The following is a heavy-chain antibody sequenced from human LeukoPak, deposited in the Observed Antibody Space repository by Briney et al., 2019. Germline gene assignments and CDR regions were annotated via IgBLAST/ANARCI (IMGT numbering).Heavy chain of an antibody. D-gene: IGHD1-1*01. CDR1: GGTFSSYA. CDR2: IIPIFGTA. Sequence: ASVKVSCKASGGTFSSYAISWVRQAPGQGLEWMGGIIPIFGTANYAQKFQGRVTITTDESTSTAYMELSSLRSEDTAVYYCARDYPTLEPGQNWFDPWGQGTLVTVSS. CDR3: ARDYPTLEPGQNWFDP. J-gene: IGHJ5*02. V-gene: IGHV1-69*05.